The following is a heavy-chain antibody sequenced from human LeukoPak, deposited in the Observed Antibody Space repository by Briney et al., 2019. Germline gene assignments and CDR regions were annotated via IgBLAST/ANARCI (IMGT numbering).Heavy chain of an antibody. CDR3: AKGYYGSGSYGWFDY. D-gene: IGHD3-10*01. V-gene: IGHV3-23*01. Sequence: GGSLRLSCAASGFTFSSYAMSWVRQAPGKGLEWVSAISGSGGSTYYADSVKGRFTISRDNSKNTLFLHMNSLRAEDTAVYSCAKGYYGSGSYGWFDYWGQGTLVTVSS. CDR2: ISGSGGST. CDR1: GFTFSSYA. J-gene: IGHJ4*02.